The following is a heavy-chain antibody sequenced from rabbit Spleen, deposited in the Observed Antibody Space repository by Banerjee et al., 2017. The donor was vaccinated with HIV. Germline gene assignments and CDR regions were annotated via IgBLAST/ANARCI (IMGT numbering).Heavy chain of an antibody. Sequence: QEQLEESGGGLVKPEGSLTLTCKASGFSFSSSYWICWVRQAPGKGPEWIACIYNGDGTTYYASWVNGRFTISRSTSLNTVTLQMTRVTAADTATYFCARDLPDVIGWNFDLWGPGTLVTVS. J-gene: IGHJ4*01. CDR3: ARDLPDVIGWNFDL. CDR2: IYNGDGTT. V-gene: IGHV1S47*01. D-gene: IGHD1-1*01. CDR1: GFSFSSSYW.